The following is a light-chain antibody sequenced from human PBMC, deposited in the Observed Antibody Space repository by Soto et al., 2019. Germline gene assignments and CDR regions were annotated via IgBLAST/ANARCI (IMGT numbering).Light chain of an antibody. Sequence: EIVLTQSPGTLSLSPGERATLSRRASQSVNINYFAWYQQKSGQAPRLLIYGTSNRASGIPDRFSGSGSGIDFTLSISGLEPEDFAVYFCQQYANSRTFGQGTKVEIK. CDR1: QSVNINY. V-gene: IGKV3-20*01. J-gene: IGKJ1*01. CDR3: QQYANSRT. CDR2: GTS.